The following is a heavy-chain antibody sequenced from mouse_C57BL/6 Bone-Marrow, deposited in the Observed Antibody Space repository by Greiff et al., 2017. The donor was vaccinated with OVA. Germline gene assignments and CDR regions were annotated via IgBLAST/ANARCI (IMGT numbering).Heavy chain of an antibody. CDR1: GYTFTSYW. CDR2: IHPNSGST. CDR3: ASFDYDEGFDY. J-gene: IGHJ2*01. Sequence: QVQLQQPGAELVKPGASVKLSCKASGYTFTSYWMHWVKQRPGQGLEWIGMIHPNSGSTNYNEKFKSKATLTVDKASSTAYMQISSLTSEDSAVYYCASFDYDEGFDYWGQGTTLTVSS. D-gene: IGHD2-4*01. V-gene: IGHV1-64*01.